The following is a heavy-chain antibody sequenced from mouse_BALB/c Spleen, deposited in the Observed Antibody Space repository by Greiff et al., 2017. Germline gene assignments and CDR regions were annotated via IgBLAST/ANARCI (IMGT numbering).Heavy chain of an antibody. CDR2: ISSGGSYT. V-gene: IGHV5-6*01. Sequence: EVKLVESGGDLVKPGGSLKLSCAASGFTFSSYGMSWVRQTPDKRLERVATISSGGSYTYYPDSVKGRFTISRDNAKNTLYLQISSLKSEDTAMYYCARHNGSSYWYFDVWGAGTTVTVSS. CDR1: GFTFSSYG. CDR3: ARHNGSSYWYFDV. D-gene: IGHD1-1*01. J-gene: IGHJ1*01.